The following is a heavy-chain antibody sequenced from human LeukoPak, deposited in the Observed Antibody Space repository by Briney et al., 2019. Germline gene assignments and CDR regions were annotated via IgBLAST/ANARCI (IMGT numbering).Heavy chain of an antibody. D-gene: IGHD2-2*01. CDR3: SRGPTGYCSSTSCAKFDY. V-gene: IGHV4-34*01. CDR2: INHSGST. J-gene: IGHJ4*02. CDR1: GGSFSGYY. Sequence: SETLSLTCAVYGGSFSGYYWSWIRQPPGKGLEWIGEINHSGSTNNNPSLKSRVTISVDTSKNQFSLKLSSVTAADTAVYYCSRGPTGYCSSTSCAKFDYWGQGTLVTVSS.